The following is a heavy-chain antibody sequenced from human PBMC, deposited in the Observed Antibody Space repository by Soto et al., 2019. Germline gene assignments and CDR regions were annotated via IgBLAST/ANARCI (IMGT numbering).Heavy chain of an antibody. Sequence: QVQLVQSGAEVKKPGASVKVSCKASGYTFTSYDINWVRQATGQGLEWMGWMNPNSNNTGYAQKFQGRLTMTSNTPKSTANRGLGSWGSGDTAVYYWARGGGGGYFDYWGQGTLVTVSS. V-gene: IGHV1-8*01. CDR2: MNPNSNNT. CDR1: GYTFTSYD. J-gene: IGHJ4*02. D-gene: IGHD3-16*01. CDR3: ARGGGGGYFDY.